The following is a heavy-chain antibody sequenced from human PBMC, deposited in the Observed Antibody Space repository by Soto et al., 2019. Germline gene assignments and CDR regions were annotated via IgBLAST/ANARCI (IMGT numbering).Heavy chain of an antibody. V-gene: IGHV3-23*01. CDR2: ISGSGSYT. D-gene: IGHD3-9*01. J-gene: IGHJ4*02. CDR1: LFTFNFYA. CDR3: AKALKSGYYSPFDY. Sequence: SLRLSWSSSLFTFNFYARCWVRQYPGRGLEWISTISGSGSYTWYPDPVKGRFTISRDNSKNTLYLQMNSLRAEDTAVYYCAKALKSGYYSPFDYWGQGTLVTVSS.